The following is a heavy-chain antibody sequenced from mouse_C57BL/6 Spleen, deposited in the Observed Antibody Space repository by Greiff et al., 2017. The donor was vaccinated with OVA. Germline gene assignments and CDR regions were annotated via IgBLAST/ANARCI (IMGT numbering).Heavy chain of an antibody. J-gene: IGHJ4*01. CDR3: ARGTAGDYAMDY. Sequence: VQGVESGAELARPGASVKLSCKASGYTFTSYGISWVKQRTGQGLEWIGEIYPRSGNTYYNEKFKGKATLTADKSSSTAYMELRSLTSEDSAVYFCARGTAGDYAMDYWGQGTSVTVSS. V-gene: IGHV1-81*01. CDR2: IYPRSGNT. CDR1: GYTFTSYG. D-gene: IGHD3-1*01.